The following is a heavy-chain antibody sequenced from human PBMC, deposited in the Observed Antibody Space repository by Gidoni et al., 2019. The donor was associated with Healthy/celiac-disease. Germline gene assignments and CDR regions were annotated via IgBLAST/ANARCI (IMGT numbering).Heavy chain of an antibody. J-gene: IGHJ4*02. V-gene: IGHV4-39*01. CDR3: ARSRSSSGWSFDY. D-gene: IGHD6-19*01. CDR2: IYYSGST. Sequence: QLQLQESGPGLVKPSETLSLTCTVSGGSISSSSYYWGWIRQPPGKGLEWIGSIYYSGSTYYNPSLKSRVTISVDTSKNQFSLKLSSVTAADTAVYYCARSRSSSGWSFDYWGQGTLVTVSS. CDR1: GGSISSSSYY.